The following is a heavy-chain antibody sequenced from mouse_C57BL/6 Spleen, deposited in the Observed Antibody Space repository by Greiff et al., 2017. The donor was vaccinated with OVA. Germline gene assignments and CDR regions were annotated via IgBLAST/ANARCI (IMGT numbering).Heavy chain of an antibody. Sequence: EVKLMESGGGLVKPGGSLKLSCAASGFTFSSYTMSWVRQTPEKRLEWVATISGGGGNTYYPDSVKGRFTISRDNAKYTLYLQMSSLRSEDTALYDCARQADYYGSSYGYWGQGTTLTVSS. CDR2: ISGGGGNT. J-gene: IGHJ2*01. CDR3: ARQADYYGSSYGY. CDR1: GFTFSSYT. V-gene: IGHV5-9*01. D-gene: IGHD1-1*01.